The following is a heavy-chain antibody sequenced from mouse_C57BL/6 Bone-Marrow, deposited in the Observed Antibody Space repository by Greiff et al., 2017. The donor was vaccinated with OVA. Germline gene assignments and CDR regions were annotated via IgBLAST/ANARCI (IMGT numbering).Heavy chain of an antibody. CDR3: ARGGWLAWFAY. V-gene: IGHV14-2*01. CDR1: GFNINDYY. D-gene: IGHD1-1*02. CDR2: IDPEDGGT. Sequence: EVQLQQSGAELVKPGASVKLSCTASGFNINDYYMHWVKQRPEQGLEWIGGIDPEDGGTKYAAKFKGKATITADTSSNTAYLQLSSLTSEDTAVDYCARGGWLAWFAYWGQGTLVTVSA. J-gene: IGHJ3*01.